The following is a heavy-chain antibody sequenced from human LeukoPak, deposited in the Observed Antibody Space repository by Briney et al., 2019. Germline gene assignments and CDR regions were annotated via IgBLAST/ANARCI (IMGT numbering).Heavy chain of an antibody. J-gene: IGHJ5*02. Sequence: APVKVSCKASGYTFTRYGISRGRQAPEHGLRGWGGTNVYNGNTNYAQKLQGRVSMTTDTSTKTAYMELRSLRSDDTAVYYCARDRGYCSGGSCLNWFDPWGQGTLVTVSS. CDR2: TNVYNGNT. CDR3: ARDRGYCSGGSCLNWFDP. V-gene: IGHV1-18*01. D-gene: IGHD2-15*01. CDR1: GYTFTRYG.